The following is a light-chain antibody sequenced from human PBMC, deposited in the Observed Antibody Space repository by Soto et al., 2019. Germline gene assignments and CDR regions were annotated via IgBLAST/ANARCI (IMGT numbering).Light chain of an antibody. J-gene: IGKJ2*01. CDR2: DAS. CDR1: QSVSSSH. CDR3: LHYGSSPRYT. V-gene: IGKV3D-20*01. Sequence: EIVLTQSPATLSLSPGERATLSCGASQSVSSSHLAWDQQTPGLAPRLLIYDASSRATGIPDRFSGSGSGTDFTLTISRLEPEDFAVYYCLHYGSSPRYTFGQGTKLEIK.